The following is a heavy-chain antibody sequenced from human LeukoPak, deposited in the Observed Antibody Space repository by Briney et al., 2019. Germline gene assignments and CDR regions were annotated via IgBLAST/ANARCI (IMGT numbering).Heavy chain of an antibody. CDR2: IYYSGST. CDR1: GGSISSSSYY. CDR3: ARRYCSSTSCYYYFDY. D-gene: IGHD2-2*01. V-gene: IGHV4-39*01. Sequence: SETPSLTCTVSGGSISSSSYYWGWIRQPPGKGLEWIGSIYYSGSTYYNPSLKSRVTISVDTSKNQFSLKLSSVTAADTAVYYCARRYCSSTSCYYYFDYWGQGTLVTVSS. J-gene: IGHJ4*02.